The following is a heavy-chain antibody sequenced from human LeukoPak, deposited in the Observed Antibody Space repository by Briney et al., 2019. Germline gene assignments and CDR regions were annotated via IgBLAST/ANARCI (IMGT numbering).Heavy chain of an antibody. CDR2: PYYRPKWYN. D-gene: IGHD3-22*01. CDR3: ARDDSSGFNWFDP. J-gene: IGHJ5*02. Sequence: SQTLSPTCAISGDSVSSNSAAWNWIRQSPSRGLEWLGRPYYRPKWYNDYAVSVKSRITNIPDTSKTQFSLQMNCVTPEDTAVYYCARDDSSGFNWFDPWGQATLVTVSS. V-gene: IGHV6-1*01. CDR1: GDSVSSNSAA.